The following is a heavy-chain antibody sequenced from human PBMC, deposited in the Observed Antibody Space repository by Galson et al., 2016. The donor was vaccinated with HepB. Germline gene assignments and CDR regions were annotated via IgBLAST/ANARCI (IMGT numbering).Heavy chain of an antibody. CDR3: ARDLILNGLDV. D-gene: IGHD2-21*01. Sequence: TLSLTCTVAGGSIRSRDYYWSWIRQSPGKGLEWIGYIYYNGNNYYNPSLKSRVTISVDTSKNQFSLNLRDVTAADTAVYYCARDLILNGLDVWGQGTTVT. V-gene: IGHV4-30-4*01. CDR1: GGSIRSRDYY. J-gene: IGHJ6*02. CDR2: IYYNGNN.